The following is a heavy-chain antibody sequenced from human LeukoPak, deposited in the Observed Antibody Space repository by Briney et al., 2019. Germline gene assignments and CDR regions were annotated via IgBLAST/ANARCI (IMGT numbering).Heavy chain of an antibody. D-gene: IGHD5-18*01. J-gene: IGHJ4*02. Sequence: SQTLSLTCTVSGGSISSGGYYWNWIRQHPTEGLEWIGHIYYTGRTTYNPSVKSRVTISADTSKNQFSLKLNSVTAADTAVYFCASAPLGNSFGYMAYWGQGALVTVSS. V-gene: IGHV4-31*03. CDR2: IYYTGRT. CDR1: GGSISSGGYY. CDR3: ASAPLGNSFGYMAY.